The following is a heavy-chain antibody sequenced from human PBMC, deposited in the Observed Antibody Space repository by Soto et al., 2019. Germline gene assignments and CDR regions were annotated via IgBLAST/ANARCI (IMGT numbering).Heavy chain of an antibody. V-gene: IGHV1-69*13. D-gene: IGHD3-10*02. J-gene: IGHJ4*02. CDR3: ASVPVRGYYFDY. CDR1: GGTFSSYA. CDR2: IIPIFGTA. Sequence: SVKVSCKASGGTFSSYAISWVRQAPRQGLEWMGGIIPIFGTANYAQKFQGRVTITADESTSTAYMELSSLRSEDTAVYYCASVPVRGYYFDYWGQGTLVTVYS.